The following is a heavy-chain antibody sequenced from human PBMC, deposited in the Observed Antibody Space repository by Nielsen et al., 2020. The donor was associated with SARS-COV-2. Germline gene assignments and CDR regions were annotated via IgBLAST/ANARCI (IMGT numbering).Heavy chain of an antibody. J-gene: IGHJ6*02. CDR2: IFSNDEK. CDR3: ARITDGDYFHYYYGMDV. Sequence: GPTLAKPTETLTLTCTVSGFSLSNARMGVSWIRQPPGKALEWLAPIFSNDEKSYSTSLKSRFPISKDTSKSQVVLTMTNMDPVDTATYYCARITDGDYFHYYYGMDVWGQGTTVTVSS. CDR1: GFSLSNARMG. D-gene: IGHD4-17*01. V-gene: IGHV2-26*01.